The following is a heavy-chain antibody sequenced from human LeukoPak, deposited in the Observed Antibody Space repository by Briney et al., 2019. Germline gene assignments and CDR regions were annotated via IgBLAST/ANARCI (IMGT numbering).Heavy chain of an antibody. V-gene: IGHV3-33*06. CDR1: KFTFSHYG. J-gene: IGHJ4*02. CDR3: AKDAQRGFDYRNSLEY. D-gene: IGHD4-11*01. Sequence: RGSLRLSCAAAKFTFSHYGMHWVRQAPGKGLEWVAVIRYDGSNQYHADSVKGRFTISRDYSKNTVYLQMNSLRVEDTAVYYCAKDAQRGFDYRNSLEYWGQGILVTVSS. CDR2: IRYDGSNQ.